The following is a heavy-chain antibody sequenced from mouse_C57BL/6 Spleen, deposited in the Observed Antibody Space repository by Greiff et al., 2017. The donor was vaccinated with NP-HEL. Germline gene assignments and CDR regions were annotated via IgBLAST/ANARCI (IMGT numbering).Heavy chain of an antibody. D-gene: IGHD1-1*01. Sequence: EVQGVESGGDLVKPGGSLKLSCAASGFTFSSYGMSWVRQTPDKRLEWVATISSGGSYTYYPDSVKGRFTISRDNAKNTLYLQMSSLKSEDTAMYYCARLGYYGSSYYFDYWGQGTTLTVSS. CDR1: GFTFSSYG. CDR3: ARLGYYGSSYYFDY. CDR2: ISSGGSYT. J-gene: IGHJ2*01. V-gene: IGHV5-6*01.